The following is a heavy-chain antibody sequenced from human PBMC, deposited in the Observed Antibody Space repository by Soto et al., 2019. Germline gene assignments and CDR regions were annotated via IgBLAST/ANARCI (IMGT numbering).Heavy chain of an antibody. CDR1: GFTFSSYA. D-gene: IGHD1-26*01. CDR2: ISYEGSNK. Sequence: QVQLVESGGGVVQPGRSLRLSCAASGFTFSSYAMHWVRQAPGKGLEWVAVISYEGSNKYYADSVKGRFTISRDNSKNPLYLQMSSLGAEDTAVYYCARPKNATPNHYFDCLGQGTLVTVCS. V-gene: IGHV3-30-3*01. CDR3: ARPKNATPNHYFDC. J-gene: IGHJ4*02.